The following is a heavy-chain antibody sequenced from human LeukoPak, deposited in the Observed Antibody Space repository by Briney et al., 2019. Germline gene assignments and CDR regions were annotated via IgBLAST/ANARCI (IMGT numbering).Heavy chain of an antibody. CDR2: IKSKNDGGTT. Sequence: GGSLRLSCAASGLTVSNAWMIWVRQAPGKGLEWVGRIKSKNDGGTTDYAAPVKGRFTTSRDDSKNTVDLQMNSLKPDDTGVYFCTTGLSGYWGQGTLVTVSS. V-gene: IGHV3-15*01. J-gene: IGHJ4*02. CDR3: TTGLSGY. CDR1: GLTVSNAW. D-gene: IGHD6-19*01.